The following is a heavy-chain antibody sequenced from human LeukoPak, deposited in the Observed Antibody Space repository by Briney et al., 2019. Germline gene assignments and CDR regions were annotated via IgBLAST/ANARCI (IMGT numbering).Heavy chain of an antibody. CDR3: ARDGSNSAHYYYYGMDV. D-gene: IGHD2/OR15-2a*01. V-gene: IGHV3-33*08. CDR1: GFTVSSIC. Sequence: PGGSLRLSCAASGFTVSSICMSWVRQAPGKGLEWVAVIWYDGSNKYYADSVKGRFTISRDDSKNTLYLQMNSLRAEDTAVYYCARDGSNSAHYYYYGMDVWGQGTTVTVSS. J-gene: IGHJ6*02. CDR2: IWYDGSNK.